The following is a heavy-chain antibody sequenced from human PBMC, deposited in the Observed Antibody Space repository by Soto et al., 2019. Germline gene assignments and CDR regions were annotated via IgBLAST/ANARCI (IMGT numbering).Heavy chain of an antibody. J-gene: IGHJ4*02. Sequence: PSETLSLTCTVSGDFITNSLYYWVWIRQSAGKGLEWIGRIYTSGSTNYNPSLKSRVTMSIDTSNKHFSLSLKSVTAADTAVYYCARTVGAAYYFDFWGQGALVTVS. CDR3: ARTVGAAYYFDF. V-gene: IGHV4-61*02. CDR1: GDFITNSLYY. CDR2: IYTSGST. D-gene: IGHD1-26*01.